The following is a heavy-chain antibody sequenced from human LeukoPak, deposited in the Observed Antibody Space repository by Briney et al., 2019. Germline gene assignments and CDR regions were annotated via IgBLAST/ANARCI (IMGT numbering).Heavy chain of an antibody. CDR1: GFTFSSYS. CDR3: AREENYKVDY. J-gene: IGHJ4*02. Sequence: GGSLRLSCAASGFTFSSYSMNWVRQAPGKGLEWVSSISSSRGYIYYADSVKGRFTISRDNAKKSLYLQMNSLRAEDTAVYYCAREENYKVDYWGQGTLVTVSS. CDR2: ISSSRGYI. D-gene: IGHD1-7*01. V-gene: IGHV3-21*01.